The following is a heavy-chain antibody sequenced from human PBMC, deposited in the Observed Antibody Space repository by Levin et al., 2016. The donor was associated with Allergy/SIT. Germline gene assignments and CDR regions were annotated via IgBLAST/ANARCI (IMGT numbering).Heavy chain of an antibody. CDR2: ISAYNGNT. Sequence: VRQMPGKGLEWMGWISAYNGNTNYAQKLQGRVTMTTDTSTSTAYMELRSLRSDDTAVYYCARVPYSSKGDYWGQGTLVTVSS. J-gene: IGHJ4*02. CDR3: ARVPYSSKGDY. V-gene: IGHV1-18*01. D-gene: IGHD6-13*01.